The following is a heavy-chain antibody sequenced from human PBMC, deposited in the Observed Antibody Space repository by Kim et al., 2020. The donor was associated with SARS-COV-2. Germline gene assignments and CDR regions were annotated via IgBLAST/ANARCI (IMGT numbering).Heavy chain of an antibody. D-gene: IGHD4-17*01. J-gene: IGHJ3*02. CDR2: IRSKANSYAT. CDR1: GFTFSGSA. CDR3: FYGGNLYDAFDI. V-gene: IGHV3-73*01. Sequence: GGSLRLSCAASGFTFSGSAMHWVRQASGKGLEWVGRIRSKANSYATAYAASVKGRFTISRDDSKNTAYLQMNSLKTEDTAVYYCFYGGNLYDAFDIWGQGTMVTVSS.